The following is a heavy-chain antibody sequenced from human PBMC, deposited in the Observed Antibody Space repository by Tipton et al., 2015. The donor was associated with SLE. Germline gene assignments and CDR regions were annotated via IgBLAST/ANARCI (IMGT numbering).Heavy chain of an antibody. CDR1: GGSISSSSYY. V-gene: IGHV4-39*07. D-gene: IGHD6-13*01. J-gene: IGHJ4*02. Sequence: TLSLTCTVSGGSISSSSYYWGWIRQPPGKGLEWIGSIYYIGSTYYNPSLKSRVTISVDTSKNQFSLKLSSVTAADTAVYYCARIVAAAGTRYFDYWGQGTLVTVSS. CDR2: IYYIGST. CDR3: ARIVAAAGTRYFDY.